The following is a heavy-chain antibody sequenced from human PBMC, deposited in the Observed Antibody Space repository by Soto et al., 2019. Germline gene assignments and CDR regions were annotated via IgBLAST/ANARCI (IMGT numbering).Heavy chain of an antibody. CDR1: GGTFNSLA. CDR3: AKGQAVRPYYYYGMDV. CDR2: IIPILGTA. Sequence: SVKVSCKASGGTFNSLAISWVRQAPGQGLEWMGGIIPILGTADYAQKFQGRVTITADESTSTAYLVLSSLTSEDTALYYCAKGQAVRPYYYYGMDVWAQGTTVTVSS. V-gene: IGHV1-69*13. D-gene: IGHD6-6*01. J-gene: IGHJ6*01.